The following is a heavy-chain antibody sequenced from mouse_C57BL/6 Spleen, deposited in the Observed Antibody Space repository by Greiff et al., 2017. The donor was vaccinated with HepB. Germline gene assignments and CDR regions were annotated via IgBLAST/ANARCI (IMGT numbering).Heavy chain of an antibody. CDR1: GYSFTGYY. Sequence: EVKLQESGPELVKPGASVKISCKASGYSFTGYYMNWVKQSPEKSLEWIGEINPSTGGTTYNQKFKAKATLTVDKSSSTAYMQLKSLTSEDSAVYYCARSDPMDYWGQGTSVTVSS. CDR2: INPSTGGT. V-gene: IGHV1-42*01. CDR3: ARSDPMDY. J-gene: IGHJ4*01.